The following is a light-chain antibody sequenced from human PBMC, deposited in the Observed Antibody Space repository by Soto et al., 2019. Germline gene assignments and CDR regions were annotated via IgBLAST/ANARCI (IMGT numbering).Light chain of an antibody. J-gene: IGKJ5*01. Sequence: TQSPSTLSASVGYRFTITCRASQSVSSSYLACCQHKPGHAPRLXIYGASRRATGIPDRFSGSASGTDFTLTISRLEPEYFELYFCQQYSDLPMTFGQGTRLEIK. CDR1: QSVSSSY. CDR2: GAS. CDR3: QQYSDLPMT. V-gene: IGKV3-20*01.